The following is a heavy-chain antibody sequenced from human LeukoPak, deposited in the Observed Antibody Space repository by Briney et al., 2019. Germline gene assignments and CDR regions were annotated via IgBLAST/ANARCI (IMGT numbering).Heavy chain of an antibody. CDR3: ARPRECSGGSCYADLNDY. D-gene: IGHD2-15*01. J-gene: IGHJ4*02. CDR2: INTSGGST. Sequence: GASVTVSCKASGYTFTSYYMHWVRQAPAPGLEGVGIINTSGGSTSHAQKFQGRVNMTRDMSTSTVYMELSSLRSEDTAVYYCARPRECSGGSCYADLNDYWGQGTLVTVSS. CDR1: GYTFTSYY. V-gene: IGHV1-46*01.